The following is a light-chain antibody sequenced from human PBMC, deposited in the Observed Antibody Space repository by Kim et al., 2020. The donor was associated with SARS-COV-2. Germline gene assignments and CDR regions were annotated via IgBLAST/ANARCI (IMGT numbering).Light chain of an antibody. CDR2: YFSDSDK. CDR1: SDINVGSHN. J-gene: IGLJ2*01. Sequence: LTCTLPSDINVGSHNVYRFQQKPGSPPRYLLYYFSDSDKGQGSGVPSRFSGSKDASANTGILLISGLQSEDEADYYCMIWPRNAVLFGGGTQMTVL. V-gene: IGLV5-37*01. CDR3: MIWPRNAVL.